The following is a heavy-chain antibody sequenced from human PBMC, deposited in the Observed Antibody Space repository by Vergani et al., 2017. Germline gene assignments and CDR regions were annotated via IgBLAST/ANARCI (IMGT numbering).Heavy chain of an antibody. CDR3: ARVGTSSNRDYFDY. J-gene: IGHJ4*02. CDR2: INPNSGGT. Sequence: QVQLVQSGAEVKKPGASVKVSCKASGYTFTDYFMHWVRQAPGQGLEWMGWINPNSGGTNYAQKFQGRVTMTRDTSISTAYMELGNLRSDDTAGYYCARVGTSSNRDYFDYWGQGTLVTVSS. D-gene: IGHD2-2*01. CDR1: GYTFTDYF. V-gene: IGHV1-2*02.